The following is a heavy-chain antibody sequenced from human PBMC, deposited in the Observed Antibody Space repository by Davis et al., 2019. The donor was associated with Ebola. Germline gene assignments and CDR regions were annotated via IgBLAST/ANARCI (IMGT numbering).Heavy chain of an antibody. V-gene: IGHV4-34*01. CDR2: IYYSGST. CDR1: GGSFSGYY. Sequence: MPSETLSLTCAAYGGSFSGYYWSWIRQPPGKGLEWIGSIYYSGSTNYNPSLKSRVTISVDTSKNQFSLKLSSVTAADTAVYYCARGVGERYYYGMDVWGQGTTVTVSS. J-gene: IGHJ6*02. D-gene: IGHD4-17*01. CDR3: ARGVGERYYYGMDV.